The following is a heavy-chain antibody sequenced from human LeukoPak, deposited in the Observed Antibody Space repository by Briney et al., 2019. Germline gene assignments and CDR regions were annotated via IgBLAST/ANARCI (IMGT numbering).Heavy chain of an antibody. CDR3: ARAQRITMIVVWFDP. CDR2: ISAYNGNT. J-gene: IGHJ5*02. D-gene: IGHD3-22*01. V-gene: IGHV1-18*01. Sequence: ASVKVSCKASGYTFTSYGISWLRQAPGQGLEWMGWISAYNGNTNYAQKLQGRVTMTTDTSTSTAYMELRSLRSDDTAVYHCARAQRITMIVVWFDPWGQGTLVTVSS. CDR1: GYTFTSYG.